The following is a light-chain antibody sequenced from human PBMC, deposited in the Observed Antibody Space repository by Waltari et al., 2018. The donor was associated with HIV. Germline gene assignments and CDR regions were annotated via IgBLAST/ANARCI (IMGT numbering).Light chain of an antibody. CDR2: GVK. J-gene: IGLJ2*01. V-gene: IGLV2-8*01. CDR3: SSYGGSNNVV. Sequence: QSALTHPPPASGSPGQSVTISCTGTRSDVAGYNHLSWYQPHPGQAPKPLIYGVKKRPSGVPYRFSGSKSGNTASLTVSGLQGEDEAEYYCSSYGGSNNVVFGGGTKLTVL. CDR1: RSDVAGYNH.